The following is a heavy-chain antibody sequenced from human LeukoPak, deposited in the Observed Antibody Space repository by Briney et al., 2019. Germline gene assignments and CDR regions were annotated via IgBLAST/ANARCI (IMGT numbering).Heavy chain of an antibody. CDR3: ARAGRGGGMF. V-gene: IGHV4-39*02. J-gene: IGHJ4*02. CDR2: IYYSGST. D-gene: IGHD2-15*01. Sequence: SETLSLTCTVSGGSISSSSSYWGWIRQPPGKGLEWIGSIYYSGSTYYNPSLKSRVTISVDTSKNHFSLKLSSVTAADTAVYYCARAGRGGGMFWGQGTLVTVSA. CDR1: GGSISSSSSY.